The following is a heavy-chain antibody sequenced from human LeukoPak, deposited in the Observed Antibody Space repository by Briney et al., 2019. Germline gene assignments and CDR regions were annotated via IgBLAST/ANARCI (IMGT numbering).Heavy chain of an antibody. CDR1: GDSIKNSGWS. CDR2: VSDNEIP. V-gene: IGHV4-39*01. D-gene: IGHD3-3*01. J-gene: IGHJ5*01. Sequence: SETLSLTCIISGDSIKNSGWSWAWVRQPPGKELEWIGTVPYDENVSDNEIPSYNPSLKSRVTISADTSKNQLSLKVNSVTAADTAANYCARLTLTGVGGRGWFDFWGQGTLVIVSS. CDR3: ARLTLTGVGGRGWFDF.